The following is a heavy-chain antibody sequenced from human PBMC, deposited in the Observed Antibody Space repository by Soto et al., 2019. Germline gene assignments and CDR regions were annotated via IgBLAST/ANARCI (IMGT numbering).Heavy chain of an antibody. V-gene: IGHV1-18*01. D-gene: IGHD4-17*01. CDR3: ARVRKRGDYEGDYFDY. Sequence: ASVKVSCKASGYTFTSYGISWVRQAPGQGLEWMGWISAYNGNTNYAQKLQGRVTMTTDTSTSTAYMELRSLRSDDTAVYYCARVRKRGDYEGDYFDYWGQGTLVTVSS. CDR1: GYTFTSYG. J-gene: IGHJ4*02. CDR2: ISAYNGNT.